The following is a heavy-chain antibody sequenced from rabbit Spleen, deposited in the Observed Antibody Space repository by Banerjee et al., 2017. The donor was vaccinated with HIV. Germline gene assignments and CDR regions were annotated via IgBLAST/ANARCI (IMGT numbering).Heavy chain of an antibody. V-gene: IGHV1S40*01. CDR2: IDAGSSGFT. J-gene: IGHJ6*01. D-gene: IGHD8-1*01. CDR1: GFSFSSSDY. CDR3: ARDTGSSFSSYGMDL. Sequence: QSLEESGGGLVQPEGSLALTCKASGFSFSSSDYMCWVRQAPGKGLEWIACIDAGSSGFTYFATWAKGRFAISKASSTTVTLQMTRLTAADTATYFCARDTGSSFSSYGMDLWGPGTLVTVS.